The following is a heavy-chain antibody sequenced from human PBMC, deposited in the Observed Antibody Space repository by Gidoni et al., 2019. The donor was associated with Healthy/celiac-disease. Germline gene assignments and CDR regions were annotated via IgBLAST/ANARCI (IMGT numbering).Heavy chain of an antibody. CDR3: ARHGPGELQKRRYYFDY. CDR1: GGSISSSSYY. J-gene: IGHJ4*02. D-gene: IGHD1-26*01. Sequence: QLQLQESGPGLVKPSETLSLTCTVSGGSISSSSYYWGWIRQPPGKGLEWIGSIYYSGSTYYNPSLKSRVTISVDTSKNQFSLKLSSVTAADTAVYYCARHGPGELQKRRYYFDYWGQGTLVTVSS. CDR2: IYYSGST. V-gene: IGHV4-39*01.